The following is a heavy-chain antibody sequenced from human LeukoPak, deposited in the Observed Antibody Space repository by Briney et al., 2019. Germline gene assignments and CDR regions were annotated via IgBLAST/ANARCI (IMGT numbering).Heavy chain of an antibody. CDR3: ARGSGSYYAVDWFDP. CDR1: GFTFSNYR. J-gene: IGHJ5*02. V-gene: IGHV3-30-3*01. D-gene: IGHD1-26*01. Sequence: PGGSLRLSCAASGFTFSNYRMHWVRQAPGKGLEWVAVISNDGTNKYYADSVKGRFTISRDNSKNTLYLQVDSLRTDDTAVFYCARGSGSYYAVDWFDPWGQGTLVTVSS. CDR2: ISNDGTNK.